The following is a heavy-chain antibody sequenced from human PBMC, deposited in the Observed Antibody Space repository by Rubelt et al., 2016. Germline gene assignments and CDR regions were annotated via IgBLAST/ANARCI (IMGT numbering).Heavy chain of an antibody. Sequence: QLQLQESGPGLVKPSETLSLTCTVSGGSISSRSYYWGWIRQPPGKGLEWIGSIYYSGSTYYNPSLEGCFTVSVDTSKSQFSLNLSSVTAADTAVEYCGGEHNWNDEHLDAVDIWGQGTMVTVSS. D-gene: IGHD1-20*01. J-gene: IGHJ3*02. CDR1: GGSISSRSYY. CDR3: GGEHNWNDEHLDAVDI. CDR2: IYYSGST. V-gene: IGHV4-39*07.